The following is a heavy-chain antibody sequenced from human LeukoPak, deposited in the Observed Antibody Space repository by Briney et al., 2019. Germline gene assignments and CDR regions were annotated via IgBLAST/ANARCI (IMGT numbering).Heavy chain of an antibody. D-gene: IGHD2-8*01. CDR1: GYTFTSYG. V-gene: IGHV1-18*01. CDR3: ARLKTPPYGYFDY. CDR2: ISAYNGNT. J-gene: IGHJ4*02. Sequence: GASVKVSCKASGYTFTSYGISWVRQAPGQGREWMGWISAYNGNTNYAQKLQGRVTMTTDTSTGTAYMELGSLRSDDTAVYYCARLKTPPYGYFDYWGQGTLVTVSS.